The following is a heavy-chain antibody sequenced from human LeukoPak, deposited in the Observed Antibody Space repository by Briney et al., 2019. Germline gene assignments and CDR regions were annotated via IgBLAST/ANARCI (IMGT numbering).Heavy chain of an antibody. D-gene: IGHD2-2*03. J-gene: IGHJ4*02. V-gene: IGHV1-69*13. CDR2: IIPIFGTA. CDR1: GGTFSSYA. CDR3: ARDDGYCSSTSCYWVCDY. Sequence: SVKVSCKASGGTFSSYAISWVRQAPGQGLEWMGGIIPIFGTANYAQKFQGRVTITADESTSTAYMELSSLRSEDTAVYYCARDDGYCSSTSCYWVCDYWGRGTLVTVSS.